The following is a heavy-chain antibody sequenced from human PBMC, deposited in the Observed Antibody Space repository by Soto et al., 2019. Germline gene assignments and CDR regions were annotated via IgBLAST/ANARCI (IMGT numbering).Heavy chain of an antibody. CDR3: ASVIGGDSEYYFDF. Sequence: TSLWLALARALCSVSMRIGGDAGSWNHQHPGKGLEWIGNIYYSGRTYYNPSLKSRVILSVDTSKNHFSLTLRSVTAADSAMYYCASVIGGDSEYYFDFWGQGALVTVSS. D-gene: IGHD2-21*02. CDR2: IYYSGRT. V-gene: IGHV4-31*11. CDR1: SVSMRIGGDA. J-gene: IGHJ4*02.